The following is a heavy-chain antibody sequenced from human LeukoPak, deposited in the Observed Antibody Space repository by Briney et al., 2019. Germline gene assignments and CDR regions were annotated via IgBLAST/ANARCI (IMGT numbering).Heavy chain of an antibody. Sequence: SETLSLTCAVYGGSFSDYYWSWIRQPLGKGLEWIGEINHSGSTNYNPSLKSRVTISVDTSKNQFSLKLSSVTAADTAVYYCARSRANYAVNYWGQGTLVTVSS. V-gene: IGHV4-34*01. CDR1: GGSFSDYY. J-gene: IGHJ4*02. CDR2: INHSGST. CDR3: ARSRANYAVNY. D-gene: IGHD3-16*01.